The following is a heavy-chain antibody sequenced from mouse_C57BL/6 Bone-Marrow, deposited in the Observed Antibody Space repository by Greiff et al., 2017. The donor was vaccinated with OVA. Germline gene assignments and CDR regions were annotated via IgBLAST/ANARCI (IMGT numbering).Heavy chain of an antibody. Sequence: VKLMESGPELVKPGASVKISCKASGYAFSSSWMNWVKQRPGQGLEWIGRIYPGGGGTNYNGKFKGKATLTADKSSSTAYMQLSSLTSEDSAVYFCASQLLPEGYFDVWGTGTTVTVSS. CDR2: IYPGGGGT. J-gene: IGHJ1*03. CDR1: GYAFSSSW. V-gene: IGHV1-82*01. D-gene: IGHD1-1*01. CDR3: ASQLLPEGYFDV.